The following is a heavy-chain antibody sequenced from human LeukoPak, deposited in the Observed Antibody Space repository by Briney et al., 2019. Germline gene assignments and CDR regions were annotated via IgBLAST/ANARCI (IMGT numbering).Heavy chain of an antibody. D-gene: IGHD3-22*01. Sequence: GGSLRLSCAASGFTFSSYAMSWVRQAPGKGLEWVSAISGSGGSTYYADSVKGRFTTSRDNSKNTLYLQMNSLRAEDTAVYYCAKGGVDRSAFDYWGQGTLVTVSP. J-gene: IGHJ4*02. CDR2: ISGSGGST. CDR3: AKGGVDRSAFDY. V-gene: IGHV3-23*01. CDR1: GFTFSSYA.